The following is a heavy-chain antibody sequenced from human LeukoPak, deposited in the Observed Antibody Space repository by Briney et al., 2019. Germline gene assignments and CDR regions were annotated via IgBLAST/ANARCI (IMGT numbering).Heavy chain of an antibody. Sequence: GGSLRLSCAASGFPFVTHWMHWVRQAPGKGLVWVSHLNTDGSSPTYGDSAKGRFTVSRDNAKNTLFLQLNSLRVEDTAVYYWARGTAEPAGSDYGGQGTLVAVSS. J-gene: IGHJ4*02. CDR1: GFPFVTHW. D-gene: IGHD2-2*01. V-gene: IGHV3-74*01. CDR3: ARGTAEPAGSDY. CDR2: LNTDGSSP.